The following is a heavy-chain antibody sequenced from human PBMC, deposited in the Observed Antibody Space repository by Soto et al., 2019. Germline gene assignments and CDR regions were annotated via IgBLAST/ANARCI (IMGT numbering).Heavy chain of an antibody. Sequence: QVQLMQSGGEVKSPGASVKVSCKASGYTFSSYGITWVRQAPGQGLEWMGWISAYNGNTNYAQNLQDRVTMTTDTSTSTAYMEVRRLRSDDTAVYYCVRTVTIFGNVTRCDHWGQGTLVTVAS. V-gene: IGHV1-18*01. J-gene: IGHJ4*02. CDR2: ISAYNGNT. CDR1: GYTFSSYG. CDR3: VRTVTIFGNVTRCDH. D-gene: IGHD3-3*01.